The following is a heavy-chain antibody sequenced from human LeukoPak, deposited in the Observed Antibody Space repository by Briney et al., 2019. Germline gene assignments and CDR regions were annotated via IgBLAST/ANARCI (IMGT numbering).Heavy chain of an antibody. CDR1: GFTFSSSA. Sequence: TGGSLRLSCAASGFTFSSSAMRWVRQAPGKGLDWVSSITGSGSETFYADSVKGRFTISRDNSKNTLYLLMNSLRADDTAIYFCAKGDSHANYYFGYWGQGTLVTVSS. D-gene: IGHD4/OR15-4a*01. CDR2: ITGSGSET. CDR3: AKGDSHANYYFGY. J-gene: IGHJ4*02. V-gene: IGHV3-23*01.